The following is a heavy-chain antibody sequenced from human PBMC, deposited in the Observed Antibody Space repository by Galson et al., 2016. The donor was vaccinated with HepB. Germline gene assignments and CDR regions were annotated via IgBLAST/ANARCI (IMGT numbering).Heavy chain of an antibody. Sequence: SLRLSCAVSGFNFRSYWMSWVRQAPGKGLEWVANIKPDGSEKYYVDSVKGRFSISRDNTQKSLYLQMNSLRAEDMAVYYCAGGYFWFGEGLSDYWGQGTLVTVSS. CDR1: GFNFRSYW. CDR2: IKPDGSEK. D-gene: IGHD3-10*01. J-gene: IGHJ4*02. CDR3: AGGYFWFGEGLSDY. V-gene: IGHV3-7*03.